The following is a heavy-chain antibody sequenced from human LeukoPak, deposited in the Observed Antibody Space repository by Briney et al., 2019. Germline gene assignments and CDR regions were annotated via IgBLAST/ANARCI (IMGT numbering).Heavy chain of an antibody. Sequence: GASVKISRKASGYTFTNYYIHWVRQAPGQGLEGVGLINPNGGSTGYAQRFQGRVTVTTDTSTSTVYMELNSLGSEDTAVYYCARERRAWGEDFWGQGTLVTVSS. V-gene: IGHV1-46*01. J-gene: IGHJ4*02. CDR1: GYTFTNYY. CDR2: INPNGGST. CDR3: ARERRAWGEDF. D-gene: IGHD3-16*01.